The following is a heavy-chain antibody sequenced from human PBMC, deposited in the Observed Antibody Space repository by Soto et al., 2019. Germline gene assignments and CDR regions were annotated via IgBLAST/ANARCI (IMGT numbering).Heavy chain of an antibody. CDR2: IWYDGSNK. D-gene: IGHD2-2*01. CDR3: ARGYCSSTSCPAVYPYGMDV. Sequence: GGSPRLSCAASGFTFSSYGMHWVRQAPGKGLEWVAVIWYDGSNKYYADSVKGRFTISRDNSKNTLYLQMNSLRAEDTAVYYCARGYCSSTSCPAVYPYGMDVWGQGTTVTVSS. J-gene: IGHJ6*02. V-gene: IGHV3-33*01. CDR1: GFTFSSYG.